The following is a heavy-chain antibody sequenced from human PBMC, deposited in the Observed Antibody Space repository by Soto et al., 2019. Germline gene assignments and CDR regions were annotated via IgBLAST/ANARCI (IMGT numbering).Heavy chain of an antibody. Sequence: QLQLQESGPGLVKTSETLSLTCTVSCDSISSSTYFWGWVRQPPGKGLEWIGSIYYRGSTYYNPSLKCRVTISVDTSTNHFALMLGSVTAADTGGYYWARHRGEGYFVCWCQGTLGPASS. CDR2: IYYRGST. J-gene: IGHJ4*02. CDR1: CDSISSSTYF. V-gene: IGHV4-39*01. CDR3: ARHRGEGYFVC. D-gene: IGHD6-25*01.